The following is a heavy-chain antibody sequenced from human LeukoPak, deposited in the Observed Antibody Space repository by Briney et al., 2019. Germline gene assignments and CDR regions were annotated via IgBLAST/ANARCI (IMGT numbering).Heavy chain of an antibody. CDR1: GFTFSSYA. V-gene: IGHV3-23*01. CDR2: ISGSGGST. Sequence: PGGSLRLSCAASGFTFSSYAMSWVRQAPGKGLEWVSAISGSGGSTYYADSVKGRFTTSRDLSKNTLHLQMDSLRLVDTALYYCATEGYYYGSGSFGHWGQGTQVTVSP. D-gene: IGHD3-10*01. CDR3: ATEGYYYGSGSFGH. J-gene: IGHJ4*02.